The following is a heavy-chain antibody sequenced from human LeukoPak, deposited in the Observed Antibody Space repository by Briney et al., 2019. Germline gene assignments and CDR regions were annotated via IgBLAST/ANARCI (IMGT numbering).Heavy chain of an antibody. CDR3: ATYINWVAGDV. D-gene: IGHD1-1*01. J-gene: IGHJ6*02. Sequence: PGGSLRLSCAASGFTFSESWMTWVRQVPGQELEWVAHINHEGGGIQYVDSVKGRFTISRDNAKGSVYLQMNSLRAEDTVIYHCATYINWVAGDVWGQGTTVIVSS. V-gene: IGHV3-7*01. CDR2: INHEGGGI. CDR1: GFTFSESW.